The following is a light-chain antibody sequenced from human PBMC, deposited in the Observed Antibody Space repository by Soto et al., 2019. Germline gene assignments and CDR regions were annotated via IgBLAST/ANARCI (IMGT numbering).Light chain of an antibody. CDR3: QQYNNFYT. J-gene: IGKJ2*01. CDR1: QSVSSD. V-gene: IGKV3-15*01. CDR2: GAS. Sequence: EIVMTQSPVTLSVSPGGRATLSCRASQSVSSDLAWYQQKPGQAPRLLIYGASTRATGVPARFSGSGSGTEFTLTISSLQSEDFAVYYCQQYNNFYTFGQGTKLGIK.